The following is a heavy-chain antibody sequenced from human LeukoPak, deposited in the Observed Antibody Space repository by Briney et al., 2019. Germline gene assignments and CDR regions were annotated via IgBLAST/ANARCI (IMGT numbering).Heavy chain of an antibody. Sequence: PGESLKISCKGSGYSFTSYWISWVRQMPGKGLEWMGRIDPSNSYTNYSPSFQGHVTISADKSISTAYLQWSSLKASDTAMYYCARHFTMAGWFDPWGQGTLVTVSS. V-gene: IGHV5-10-1*01. CDR3: ARHFTMAGWFDP. D-gene: IGHD3-10*01. J-gene: IGHJ5*02. CDR2: IDPSNSYT. CDR1: GYSFTSYW.